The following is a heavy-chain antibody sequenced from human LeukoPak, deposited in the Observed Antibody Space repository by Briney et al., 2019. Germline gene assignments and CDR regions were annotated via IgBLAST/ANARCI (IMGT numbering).Heavy chain of an antibody. CDR2: ISGSVSDSVSTI. J-gene: IGHJ4*02. CDR3: AKGYGGSCYHSDDF. V-gene: IGHV3-48*03. CDR1: GFTFSSYE. Sequence: QAGGSLRLSCAASGFTFSSYEMNWVRQAPGKGLEWVSYISGSVSDSVSTIYYADSVKGRFTISRDNAKNSLYLQMNSLRAEDTAVYYCAKGYGGSCYHSDDFWGQGTLVTVSS. D-gene: IGHD2-15*01.